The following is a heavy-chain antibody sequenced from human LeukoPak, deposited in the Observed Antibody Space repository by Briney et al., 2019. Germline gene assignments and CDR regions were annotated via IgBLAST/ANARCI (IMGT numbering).Heavy chain of an antibody. V-gene: IGHV1-24*01. Sequence: GASVKVSCEVSGYTLTELSMHWVRQAPGKGLEWMGGFDPEDGETIYAQKFQGRVTMTEDTSTDTAYMELSSLRSEDTAVYYCATDFGEAMVRGVITPGAFDYWGQGTLVTVSS. J-gene: IGHJ4*02. CDR1: GYTLTELS. CDR3: ATDFGEAMVRGVITPGAFDY. CDR2: FDPEDGET. D-gene: IGHD3-10*01.